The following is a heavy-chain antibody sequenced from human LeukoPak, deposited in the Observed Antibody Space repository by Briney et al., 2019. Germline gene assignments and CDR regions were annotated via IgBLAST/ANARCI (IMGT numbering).Heavy chain of an antibody. Sequence: PSETLSLTCTVSGDSIIGYYWSWIRQPPGKGLEWIGYIHYSGSSNYNPSLKSRVTMSVDTSKNQFSLKLSSVTAADTAVYYCARDRTSREYSSSHFDAFDIWGQGTMVTVSS. CDR1: GDSIIGYY. J-gene: IGHJ3*02. V-gene: IGHV4-59*12. D-gene: IGHD6-6*01. CDR3: ARDRTSREYSSSHFDAFDI. CDR2: IHYSGSS.